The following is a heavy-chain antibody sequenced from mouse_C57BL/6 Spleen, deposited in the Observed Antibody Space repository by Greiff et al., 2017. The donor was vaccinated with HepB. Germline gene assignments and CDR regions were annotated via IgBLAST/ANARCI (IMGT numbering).Heavy chain of an antibody. CDR1: GYSFTDYN. D-gene: IGHD2-3*01. V-gene: IGHV1-39*01. CDR3: ARNGIYDGYDWYFDV. CDR2: INPNYGTT. J-gene: IGHJ1*03. Sequence: EVQLVESGPELVKPGASVKISCKASGYSFTDYNMNWVKQSNGKSLEWIGVINPNYGTTSYNQKFKGKATLTVDQSSSTAYMQLNSLTSEDSAVYYCARNGIYDGYDWYFDVWGTGTTVTVSS.